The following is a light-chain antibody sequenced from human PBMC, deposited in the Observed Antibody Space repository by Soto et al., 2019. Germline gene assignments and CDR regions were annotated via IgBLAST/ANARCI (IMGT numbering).Light chain of an antibody. CDR1: QDINKF. J-gene: IGKJ5*01. Sequence: DIQMTQSPSSLPASVGDTVTITCQASQDINKFLNWYQQKPGKAPKLLIYDVSNLETGVPSRFSGSGSETHFTLTINSLQPEDIATYYCQQYDNYDITFGQGTRLEIK. CDR3: QQYDNYDIT. V-gene: IGKV1-33*01. CDR2: DVS.